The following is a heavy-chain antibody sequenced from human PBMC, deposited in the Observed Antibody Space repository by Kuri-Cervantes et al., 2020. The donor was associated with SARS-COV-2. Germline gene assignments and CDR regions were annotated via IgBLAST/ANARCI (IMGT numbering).Heavy chain of an antibody. CDR2: IDWDDDK. J-gene: IGHJ4*02. V-gene: IGHV2-70*04. D-gene: IGHD5-24*01. Sequence: SGPTLVKATETLTVTCTFSGFSLNTNGNRVSWIRQTPGKALEWLARIDWDDDKVYSTSLKSRLSISKDTSKNQVVLTLTNVDPGDTGTYYCARMGDGYDYEYWGQGTVVTVSS. CDR1: GFSLNTNGNR. CDR3: ARMGDGYDYEY.